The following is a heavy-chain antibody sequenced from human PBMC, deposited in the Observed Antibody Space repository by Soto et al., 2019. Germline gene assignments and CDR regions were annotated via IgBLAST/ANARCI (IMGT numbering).Heavy chain of an antibody. Sequence: EVQLVESGGGLVQPGGFLRLSCAASGLTFSSCSMNWVRQAPGKGLEWVSDISTSSTTIHYADSVKGRFTISRDNAKNSLYLQMNSLRAEDTAVYYCVMGYYFDYWGQGTLVTVSS. CDR2: ISTSSTTI. J-gene: IGHJ4*02. CDR3: VMGYYFDY. D-gene: IGHD2-8*01. V-gene: IGHV3-48*01. CDR1: GLTFSSCS.